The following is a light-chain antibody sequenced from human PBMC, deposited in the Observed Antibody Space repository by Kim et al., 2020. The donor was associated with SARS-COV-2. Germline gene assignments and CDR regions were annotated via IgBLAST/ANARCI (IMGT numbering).Light chain of an antibody. CDR2: GKN. V-gene: IGLV3-19*01. CDR3: CSRDMNNNHLV. Sequence: SSELTQDPAVSVALGQTVRITCQGDSLRSHYASWYQQKPGQAPILVFYGKNSRPSGIPDRFSGSSSGNTASLTITGARAEDAADYHCCSRDMNNNHLVFGGGTQLTVL. J-gene: IGLJ2*01. CDR1: SLRSHY.